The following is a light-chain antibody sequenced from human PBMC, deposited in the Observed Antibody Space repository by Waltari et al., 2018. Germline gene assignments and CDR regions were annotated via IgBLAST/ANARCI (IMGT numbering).Light chain of an antibody. CDR1: SSDVGGYNY. Sequence: QSALTQPASVSGSPGQSITISCTGTSSDVGGYNYVAWYQHHPGQAPKVIIHDVSDRPSGVSNRFSGSKSGNTASLTISGLQAEDEADYYCSSQTRGTIFVFGGGTKLTVL. V-gene: IGLV2-14*03. J-gene: IGLJ2*01. CDR3: SSQTRGTIFV. CDR2: DVS.